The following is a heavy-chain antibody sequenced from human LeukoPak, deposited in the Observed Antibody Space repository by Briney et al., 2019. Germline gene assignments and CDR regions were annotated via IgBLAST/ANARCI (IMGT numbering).Heavy chain of an antibody. J-gene: IGHJ4*02. CDR1: GGSISSSSYY. CDR3: ARRYDWNYVYFDC. CDR2: IYYSGST. Sequence: SETLSLTCTVSGGSISSSSYYWDWIRQPPGKGLEWIGSIYYSGSTYYNPSLKSRVTMSVDTPENQFSLKLSSVTAADTAVYYCARRYDWNYVYFDCWGQGTLVTVSS. D-gene: IGHD1-7*01. V-gene: IGHV4-39*01.